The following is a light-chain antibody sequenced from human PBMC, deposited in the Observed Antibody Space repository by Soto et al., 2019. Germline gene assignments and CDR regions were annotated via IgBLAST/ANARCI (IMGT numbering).Light chain of an antibody. J-gene: IGLJ3*02. CDR2: EVS. CDR1: ISDVGGYNY. CDR3: SSYTSSSTQV. V-gene: IGLV2-14*01. Sequence: QSALTQPASVSGSPGQSITISCTGTISDVGGYNYVSWYQQHPGKAPKLMIYEVSHRPSGVSNRFSGSKSANTASLTISGRQAEDEADYYCSSYTSSSTQVFGGGTKLTVL.